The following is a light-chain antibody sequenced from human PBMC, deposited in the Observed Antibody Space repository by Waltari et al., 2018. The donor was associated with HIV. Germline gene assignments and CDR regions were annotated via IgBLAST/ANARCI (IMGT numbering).Light chain of an antibody. CDR1: QSISNH. CDR2: AAS. J-gene: IGKJ1*01. CDR3: QQSNSIPRT. V-gene: IGKV1-39*01. Sequence: IQMTPSPSSLSASGGDRVTLTCQASQSISNHLNWYQQKPGKAPKLLIYAASSLESGVPSRFSGSASGTEFTFTISSLHAEDFGTYYCQQSNSIPRTFGQGTKVEMK.